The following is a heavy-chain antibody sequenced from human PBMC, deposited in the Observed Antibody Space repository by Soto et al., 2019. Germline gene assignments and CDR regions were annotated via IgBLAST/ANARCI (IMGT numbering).Heavy chain of an antibody. CDR3: ARVYYYGSGSYYNGPSGV. Sequence: GGSLRLSCAASGFTFSSYSMNWVRQAPGKGLEWVSSISSSSSYIYYADSVKGRFAISRDNAKNSLYLQMNSLRAEDTAVYYCARVYYYGSGSYYNGPSGVWGKGTTVTVSS. CDR1: GFTFSSYS. D-gene: IGHD3-10*01. J-gene: IGHJ6*04. V-gene: IGHV3-21*01. CDR2: ISSSSSYI.